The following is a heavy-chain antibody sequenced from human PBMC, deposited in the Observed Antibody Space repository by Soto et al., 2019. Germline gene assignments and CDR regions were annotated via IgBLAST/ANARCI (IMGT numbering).Heavy chain of an antibody. V-gene: IGHV4-34*01. CDR1: GGSFSGYY. CDR2: INHSGST. CDR3: ARARRGYSSGNMDV. Sequence: SETLSLTCAVYGGSFSGYYWSWIRQPPGKGLEWIEEINHSGSTNYNPSLKSRVTISVDTSKNQFSLKLSSVTAADTAVYYCARARRGYSSGNMDVWGKGTTVTVSS. D-gene: IGHD6-25*01. J-gene: IGHJ6*03.